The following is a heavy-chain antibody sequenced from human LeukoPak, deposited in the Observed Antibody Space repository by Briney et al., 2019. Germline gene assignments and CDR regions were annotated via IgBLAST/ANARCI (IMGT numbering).Heavy chain of an antibody. CDR3: AKWGDYDILTGYYVSDF. J-gene: IGHJ4*02. V-gene: IGHV3-23*01. D-gene: IGHD3-9*01. Sequence: GGSLRLSCAASGVIFRNYAMSWVRHAPGEGLEWFSAITGSGDTTYYADSVKGRFTISRDNSKNTLYVEMNTLRAEDTAVYYCAKWGDYDILTGYYVSDFWGQGTLVTVSS. CDR1: GVIFRNYA. CDR2: ITGSGDTT.